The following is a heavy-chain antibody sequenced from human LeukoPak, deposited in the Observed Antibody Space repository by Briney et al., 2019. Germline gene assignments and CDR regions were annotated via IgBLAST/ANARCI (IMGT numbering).Heavy chain of an antibody. CDR2: IRYDGSNK. J-gene: IGHJ4*02. V-gene: IGHV3-30*02. D-gene: IGHD3-3*01. CDR3: ARGIPRSLEWWGAFDY. Sequence: GGSLRLSCAASGFTFSSYGMHWVRQAPGKGLEWVVFIRYDGSNKYYADSVKGRFTISRDNSKNTLYLQMNSLRADDTAVYYCARGIPRSLEWWGAFDYWGQGTLVTASS. CDR1: GFTFSSYG.